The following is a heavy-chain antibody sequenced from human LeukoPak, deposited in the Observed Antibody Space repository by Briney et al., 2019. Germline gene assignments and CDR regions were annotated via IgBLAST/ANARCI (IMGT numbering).Heavy chain of an antibody. CDR3: ARSRGPSNHYFDY. CDR1: GFTFSSYA. CDR2: STDTT. Sequence: GGSLRLSCAASGFTFSSYAMSWVRQAPRTGLEWVSTSTDTTYSADSGKRRFTLSSNTSKNTLLMPMNSLRAADTAVYYFARSRGPSNHYFDYWGQGALVTVPS. D-gene: IGHD4-11*01. J-gene: IGHJ4*02. V-gene: IGHV3-23*01.